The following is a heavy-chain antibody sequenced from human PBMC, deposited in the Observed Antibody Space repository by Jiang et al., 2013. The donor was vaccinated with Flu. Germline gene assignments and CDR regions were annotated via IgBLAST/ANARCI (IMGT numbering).Heavy chain of an antibody. J-gene: IGHJ6*02. Sequence: KPSQTLSLTCTVSGGSISSGSYYWSWIRRPAGKGLEWIGRVYTTGSTNYDPSLKSRVTISVDTSKNQFSLKLSSVTAADTAVYYCAREKYSRFSYYYGMDVWGQGTAVTVSS. D-gene: IGHD6-6*01. V-gene: IGHV4-61*02. CDR1: GGSISSGSYY. CDR2: VYTTGST. CDR3: AREKYSRFSYYYGMDV.